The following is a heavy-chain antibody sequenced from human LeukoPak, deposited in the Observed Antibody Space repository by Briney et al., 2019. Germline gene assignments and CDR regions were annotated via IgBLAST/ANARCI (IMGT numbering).Heavy chain of an antibody. J-gene: IGHJ4*02. CDR2: ISSSSSYI. D-gene: IGHD4-17*01. CDR1: GFTFSSYW. CDR3: ARDHYGDYQFDY. Sequence: GGSLRLSCAASGFTFSSYWMSWVRQAPGKGLEWVSSISSSSSYIYYADSVKGRFTISRDNAKNSLYLQMNSLRAEDTAVYYCARDHYGDYQFDYWGQGTLVTVSS. V-gene: IGHV3-21*01.